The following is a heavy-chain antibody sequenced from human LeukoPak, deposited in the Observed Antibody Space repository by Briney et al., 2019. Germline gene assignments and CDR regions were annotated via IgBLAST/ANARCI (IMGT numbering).Heavy chain of an antibody. J-gene: IGHJ4*02. Sequence: ASVKVSCKASGYTFTSYGISWVRQAPGQGLEWMGWISAYNGNTSYAQKLQGRVTMTTDTSTSTAYMELRSLRSDDTAVYYCARDSDLGWAVAVTAPFDYWGQGTLVTVSS. CDR1: GYTFTSYG. CDR2: ISAYNGNT. V-gene: IGHV1-18*01. CDR3: ARDSDLGWAVAVTAPFDY. D-gene: IGHD6-19*01.